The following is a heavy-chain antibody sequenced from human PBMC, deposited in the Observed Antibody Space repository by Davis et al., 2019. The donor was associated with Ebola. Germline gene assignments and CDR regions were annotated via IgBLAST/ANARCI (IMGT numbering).Heavy chain of an antibody. CDR2: IYSGGST. CDR1: GFTVSSNY. D-gene: IGHD6-19*01. CDR3: ARSAVAEYFQH. V-gene: IGHV3-53*01. Sequence: GGSLRLSCAASGFTVSSNYMSWVRQAPGKGLEWVSVIYSGGSTYYADSVKGRFTISRDNSKNTLYLQMNSLRAEDTAVYYCARSAVAEYFQHWGQGTLVTVSS. J-gene: IGHJ1*01.